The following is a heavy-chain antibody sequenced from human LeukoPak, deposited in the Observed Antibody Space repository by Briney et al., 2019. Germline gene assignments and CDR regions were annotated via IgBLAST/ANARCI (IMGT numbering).Heavy chain of an antibody. Sequence: SETLSLTCTVSGGSISSYYWSWIRQPAGKGLEWIGRIYTSGSTNYNPSLKSRVTMLVDTSKNQFSLKLSSVTAADTAVYYCARGATTDWIDWFDPWGQGTLVTVSS. V-gene: IGHV4-4*07. J-gene: IGHJ5*02. CDR2: IYTSGST. CDR3: ARGATTDWIDWFDP. CDR1: GGSISSYY. D-gene: IGHD4-17*01.